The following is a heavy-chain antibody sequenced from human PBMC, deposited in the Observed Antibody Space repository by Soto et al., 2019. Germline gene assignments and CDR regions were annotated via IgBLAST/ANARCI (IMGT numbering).Heavy chain of an antibody. V-gene: IGHV1-69*01. CDR1: GGTPSNSA. D-gene: IGHD3-22*01. J-gene: IGHJ6*02. CDR2: IIPVFGLV. Sequence: QVHLLLQSGAEVKKPVSSVKVSCKASGGTPSNSAISWVRQAPGQGLEWMGGIIPVFGLVKYAQNFQGRVTITADESTNTAYMELSSLRPEDTAVYYCAGGRIGVVGSRAYYGMDVWGQGTTVTVSS. CDR3: AGGRIGVVGSRAYYGMDV.